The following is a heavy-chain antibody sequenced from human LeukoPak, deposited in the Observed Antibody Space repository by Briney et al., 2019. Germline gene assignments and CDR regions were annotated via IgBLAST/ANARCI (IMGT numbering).Heavy chain of an antibody. J-gene: IGHJ3*02. D-gene: IGHD4-17*01. V-gene: IGHV1-2*06. CDR1: GYTFTGYY. CDR2: INPNSGGT. Sequence: ASVKVSCKASGYTFTGYYMHWVRQAPGQGLEWMGRINPNSGGTSYAQKFQGRVTMTRDTSISTAYMELSRLRSDDTAAYYCARDYGDYVDAFDIWGQGTMVTVSS. CDR3: ARDYGDYVDAFDI.